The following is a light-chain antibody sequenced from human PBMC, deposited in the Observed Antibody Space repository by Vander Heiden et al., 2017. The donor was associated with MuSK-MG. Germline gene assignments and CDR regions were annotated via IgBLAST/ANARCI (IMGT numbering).Light chain of an antibody. CDR2: EVS. J-gene: IGLJ2*01. V-gene: IGLV2-23*02. CDR1: SRDVGTDDL. Sequence: QSALTQPASVSGSPGQSITISCTGSSRDVGTDDLVSWSQQEPGKALKLVIYEVSKRPSGVSHRFSGSKAGTTASPTISGLQAEDEGDYYCSSHGATSTWIFGGGTKLTVL. CDR3: SSHGATSTWI.